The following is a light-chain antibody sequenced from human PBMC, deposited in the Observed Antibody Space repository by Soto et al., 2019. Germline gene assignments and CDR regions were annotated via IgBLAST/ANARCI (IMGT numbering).Light chain of an antibody. CDR2: KAS. CDR1: QSISTW. Sequence: DIQMTQSPSTLSASVGDRATLTCRASQSISTWLAWYQQRPGKAPILLIYKASTFESGVPSRFSGSGSGTEFTLTILSLQPDDFDSCDRHQSNSYPPTFGGGTKVEIK. V-gene: IGKV1-5*03. CDR3: HQSNSYPPT. J-gene: IGKJ4*01.